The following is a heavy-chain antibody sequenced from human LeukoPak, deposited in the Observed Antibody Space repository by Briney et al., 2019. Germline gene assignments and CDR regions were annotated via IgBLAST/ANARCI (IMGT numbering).Heavy chain of an antibody. J-gene: IGHJ6*03. V-gene: IGHV4-39*01. CDR2: IYYSGST. CDR3: ASVRRGFGESSKYYAYYYMGV. CDR1: GGSISSSSYY. Sequence: SETLSLTCSVSGGSISSSSYYWDWIRQPPGKGLEWIGSIYYSGSTYYNPSLKSRVTISLDTSKNRFSLKLSSVTAADTAVYYCASVRRGFGESSKYYAYYYMGVWGKGTTVTISS. D-gene: IGHD3-10*01.